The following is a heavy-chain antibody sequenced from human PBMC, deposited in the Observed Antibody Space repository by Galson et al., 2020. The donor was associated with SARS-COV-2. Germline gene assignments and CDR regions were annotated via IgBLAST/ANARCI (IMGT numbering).Heavy chain of an antibody. V-gene: IGHV2-5*02. CDR2: IYWDDDK. Sequence: SGPTLVKPTQTLTLTCTFSGFSLSTSGVGVGWIRQPPGKALEWLALIYWDDDKRYSPSLKSRLTITKDTSKNQVVLTMTNMDPVDTATYYCATKKSSSWYRGWFDPWGQGTLVTVSS. J-gene: IGHJ5*02. D-gene: IGHD6-13*01. CDR3: ATKKSSSWYRGWFDP. CDR1: GFSLSTSGVG.